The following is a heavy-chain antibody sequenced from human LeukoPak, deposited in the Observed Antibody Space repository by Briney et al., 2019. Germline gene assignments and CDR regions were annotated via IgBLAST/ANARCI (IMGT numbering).Heavy chain of an antibody. CDR2: IRPDGSDK. CDR1: GFTFDNFW. J-gene: IGHJ4*02. D-gene: IGHD2-2*01. Sequence: PGGSLRLSCAASGFTFDNFWMNWVRLAPGRGLEWLGNIRPDGSDKYYVDSEKGRFTISRDNGKNLVYLEMNSLRVEDTAVYYCSGRDSSRNPWDYWGQGTLVSVSS. V-gene: IGHV3-7*01. CDR3: SGRDSSRNPWDY.